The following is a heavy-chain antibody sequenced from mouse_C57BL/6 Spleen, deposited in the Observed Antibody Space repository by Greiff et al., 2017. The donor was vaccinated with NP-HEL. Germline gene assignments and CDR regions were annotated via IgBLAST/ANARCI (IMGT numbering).Heavy chain of an antibody. CDR1: GFTFSSYT. D-gene: IGHD2-4*01. CDR2: ISGGGGNT. CDR3: ARRGYDYDFDY. J-gene: IGHJ2*01. Sequence: DVKLVESGGGLVKPGGSLKLSCAASGFTFSSYTMSWVRQTPEKRLEWVATISGGGGNTYYPDSVKGRFTISRDNAKNTLYLQMSSLRSEDTALYYCARRGYDYDFDYWGQGTTLTVSS. V-gene: IGHV5-9*01.